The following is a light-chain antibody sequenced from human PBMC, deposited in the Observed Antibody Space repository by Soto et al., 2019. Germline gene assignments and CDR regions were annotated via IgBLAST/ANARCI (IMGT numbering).Light chain of an antibody. CDR3: MQGTHWPRT. V-gene: IGKV2-30*02. CDR2: RVS. J-gene: IGKJ1*01. Sequence: DVVMTQSPLSLPVTLGQPASISCRSSESLVHSDGNTYLNWFQQRPGQSPRRLIYRVSNRDSGAPDRFSGSGSGTDFTLKISRVEAEDVRVYYCMQGTHWPRTFGQGTKVEIK. CDR1: ESLVHSDGNTY.